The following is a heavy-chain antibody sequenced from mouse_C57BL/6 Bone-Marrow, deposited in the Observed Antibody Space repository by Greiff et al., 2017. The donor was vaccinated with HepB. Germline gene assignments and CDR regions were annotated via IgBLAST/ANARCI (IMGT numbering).Heavy chain of an antibody. CDR1: GYTFTSYW. V-gene: IGHV1-64*01. Sequence: QVQLQQSGAELVKPGASVKLSCKASGYTFTSYWMHWVKQRPGQGLEWIGMIHPNSGSTNYNEKFKSKATLTVDKSSSTAYMQLSSLTSEDSAVYYCARSRHYGSSGDWYFDVWGTGTTVTVSS. CDR3: ARSRHYGSSGDWYFDV. CDR2: IHPNSGST. D-gene: IGHD1-1*01. J-gene: IGHJ1*03.